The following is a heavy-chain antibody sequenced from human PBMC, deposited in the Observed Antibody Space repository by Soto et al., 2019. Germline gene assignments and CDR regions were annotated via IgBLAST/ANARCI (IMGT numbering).Heavy chain of an antibody. J-gene: IGHJ4*02. CDR3: VRGWESRTQTWGFGYS. V-gene: IGHV1-69*02. CDR1: AGTFSSYT. D-gene: IGHD1-26*01. Sequence: QVQLVQSGAEVKKAGSSVKVSCKDSAGTFSSYTITWVRQAPGQGLERLGRIIPIFGVTNYAQKFQDRVTMTEDRSTTTAYMELSRLRSENTAVYYCVRGWESRTQTWGFGYSWGQGTLVTVSS. CDR2: IIPIFGVT.